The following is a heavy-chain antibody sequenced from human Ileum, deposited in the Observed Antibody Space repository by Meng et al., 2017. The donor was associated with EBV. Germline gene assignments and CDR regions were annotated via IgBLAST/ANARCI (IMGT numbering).Heavy chain of an antibody. CDR2: IYYSGNT. CDR3: ARQLDTVTSGE. D-gene: IGHD4-17*01. Sequence: VQLVESGGAFVKPGESLSLSCAASGFTFSDAWMSWVRQAPGKGLEWIGSIYYSGNTYYTPSLKSRLTISVDTSKNQFSLKLTSVTAADTAVYYCARQLDTVTSGEWGQGTLSNVSS. CDR1: GFTFSDAW. J-gene: IGHJ4*02. V-gene: IGHV4-38-2*01.